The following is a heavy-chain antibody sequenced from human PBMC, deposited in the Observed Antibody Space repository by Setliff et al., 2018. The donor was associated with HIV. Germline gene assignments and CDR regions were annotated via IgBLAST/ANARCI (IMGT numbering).Heavy chain of an antibody. CDR1: GFSFTDAW. V-gene: IGHV3-15*01. J-gene: IGHJ4*02. CDR2: IRANTDGGTT. D-gene: IGHD3-22*01. Sequence: GGSLRLSCAASGFSFTDAWMSWVRQAPGKGLEWVGRIRANTDGGTTEYGVPVKGRFSISRDDSKNMLYLQMSSLKTEDTSVYYCATPPGYYDSSPFDFWGQGTLVTVSS. CDR3: ATPPGYYDSSPFDF.